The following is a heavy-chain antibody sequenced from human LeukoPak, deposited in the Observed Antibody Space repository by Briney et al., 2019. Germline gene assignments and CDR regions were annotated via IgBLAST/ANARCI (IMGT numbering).Heavy chain of an antibody. J-gene: IGHJ1*01. D-gene: IGHD2-15*01. CDR3: ARVSSGGVLYFQH. V-gene: IGHV4-59*01. Sequence: TSETLSLTCTVSGGSISSYYWSWIRQPPGKGLEWIGYIYYSGSTNYNPPLKSRVTISVDTSKNQFSLKLSSVTAADTAVYYCARVSSGGVLYFQHWGQGTLVTVSS. CDR2: IYYSGST. CDR1: GGSISSYY.